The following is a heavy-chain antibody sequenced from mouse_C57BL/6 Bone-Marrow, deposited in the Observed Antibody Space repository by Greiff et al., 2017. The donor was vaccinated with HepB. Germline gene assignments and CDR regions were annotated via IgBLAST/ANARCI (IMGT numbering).Heavy chain of an antibody. J-gene: IGHJ1*03. CDR2: ISDGGSYT. Sequence: EVQLVESGGGLVKPGGSLKLSCAASGFTFSSYAMSWVRQTPEKRLEWVATISDGGSYTYYPDNVKGRFTISRDNAKNNLYLQMSHLKSEDTAMYYCARVSKYFDVWGTGTTVTVSS. CDR1: GFTFSSYA. CDR3: ARVSKYFDV. V-gene: IGHV5-4*01.